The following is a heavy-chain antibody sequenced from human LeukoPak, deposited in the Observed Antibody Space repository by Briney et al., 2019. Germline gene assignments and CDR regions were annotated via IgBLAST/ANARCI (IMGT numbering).Heavy chain of an antibody. CDR1: GFIVSGDF. Sequence: GSLRLSCAASGFIVSGDFMSWVRQAPGKGLEWVSVIYSDGSTYYADSVEGRFTISRDNSKNTLDLQMTGLRAEDTAVYYCARERGRGRDSPWFDYWGQGTLVTVSS. V-gene: IGHV3-53*01. D-gene: IGHD1-26*01. CDR2: IYSDGST. J-gene: IGHJ4*02. CDR3: ARERGRGRDSPWFDY.